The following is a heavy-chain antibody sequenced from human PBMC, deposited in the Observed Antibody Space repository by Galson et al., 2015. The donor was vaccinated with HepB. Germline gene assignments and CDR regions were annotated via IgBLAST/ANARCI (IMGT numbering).Heavy chain of an antibody. V-gene: IGHV3-66*01. CDR3: ARDRGLYSSGWYGGVDY. D-gene: IGHD6-19*01. CDR2: IYSGGST. CDR1: GFTVSSNY. J-gene: IGHJ4*02. Sequence: SLRLSCAASGFTVSSNYMSWVRQAPGKGLEWVSVIYSGGSTYYADSVKGRFTISRDNSKNTLYLQMNSLRAEDTAVYYCARDRGLYSSGWYGGVDYWGQGTLVTVSS.